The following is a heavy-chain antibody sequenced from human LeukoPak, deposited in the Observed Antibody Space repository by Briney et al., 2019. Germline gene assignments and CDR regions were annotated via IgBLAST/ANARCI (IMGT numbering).Heavy chain of an antibody. J-gene: IGHJ6*02. V-gene: IGHV1-69*04. CDR3: ARGLGSGSLFYGMDV. CDR1: GGTFSSYA. CDR2: IIPILGIA. D-gene: IGHD3-10*01. Sequence: SVKVSCKASGGTFSSYAISWVRQAPGQGLEWMGRIIPILGIANYAQKFQGRVTITADKSTSTAYMELSSLRSEDTAVYYCARGLGSGSLFYGMDVWGQGTTVTVSS.